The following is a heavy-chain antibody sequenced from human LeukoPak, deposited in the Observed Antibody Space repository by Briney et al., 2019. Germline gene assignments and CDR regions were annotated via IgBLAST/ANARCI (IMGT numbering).Heavy chain of an antibody. D-gene: IGHD6-13*01. CDR1: GYTFTSYD. CDR3: ARGKVAAGTRYYYGMDV. V-gene: IGHV1-8*01. J-gene: IGHJ6*02. CDR2: MNPNSGNT. Sequence: GASVKVSCKASGYTFTSYDINWVRQATGQGLEWMGWMNPNSGNTGYAQKFQGRVTMTRNTSISTAYMELSSLRSEDTAVYYCARGKVAAGTRYYYGMDVWGQGTTVTVSS.